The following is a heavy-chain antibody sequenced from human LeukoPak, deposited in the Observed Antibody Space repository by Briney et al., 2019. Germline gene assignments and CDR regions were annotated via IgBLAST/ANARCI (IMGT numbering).Heavy chain of an antibody. Sequence: ASVKVSCKASGYTFTGYYMHWVRQAPGQGLEWMGWINPNSGGTNYAQKFQGRVTMTRDTSISTAYMELSRLRSDDTAVYCCARALIRWQMIVDNWGQGTLVTVSS. CDR1: GYTFTGYY. CDR2: INPNSGGT. J-gene: IGHJ4*02. CDR3: ARALIRWQMIVDN. D-gene: IGHD3-22*01. V-gene: IGHV1-2*02.